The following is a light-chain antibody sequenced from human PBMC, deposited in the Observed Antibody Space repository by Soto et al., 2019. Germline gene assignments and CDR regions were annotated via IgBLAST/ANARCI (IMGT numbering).Light chain of an antibody. CDR1: SSDVGGYNY. J-gene: IGLJ1*01. CDR2: DVS. CDR3: SSYTSSSTLPTYV. V-gene: IGLV2-14*03. Sequence: QSVLTQPASVSGSPGQSITISCTGTSSDVGGYNYVSWYQHHPGKAPKLMIYDVSNRPSGVSNRFSGSKSGNTASLIIFGLQAEDEADYYCSSYTSSSTLPTYVFGTGTKATVL.